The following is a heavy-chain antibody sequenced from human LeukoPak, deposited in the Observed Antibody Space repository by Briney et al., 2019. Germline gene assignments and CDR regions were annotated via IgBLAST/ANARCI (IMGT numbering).Heavy chain of an antibody. CDR3: ARVRVQQWLSCLGY. J-gene: IGHJ4*02. CDR2: INPNSGGT. V-gene: IGHV1-2*06. CDR1: GYTFTSYG. D-gene: IGHD6-19*01. Sequence: GASVKVSCKASGYTFTSYGISWVRQAPGQGLEWMGRINPNSGGTNYAQTFQGRVTMTRDTSISTAYMELSRLRSDDTAVYYCARVRVQQWLSCLGYWGQGTLVTVSS.